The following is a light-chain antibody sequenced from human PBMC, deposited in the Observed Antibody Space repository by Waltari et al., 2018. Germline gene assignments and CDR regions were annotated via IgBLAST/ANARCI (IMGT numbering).Light chain of an antibody. V-gene: IGKV3-15*01. CDR2: GAS. Sequence: EIVMTQSPATLSVSPGERATLSARAITSVRSNLAWYQHKPGQAPRPLIYGASTRATGIPARFSGSGSGTEFTLTISSLQSEDSAVYYCQQYNNWQTFGQGTKVEIK. J-gene: IGKJ1*01. CDR1: TSVRSN. CDR3: QQYNNWQT.